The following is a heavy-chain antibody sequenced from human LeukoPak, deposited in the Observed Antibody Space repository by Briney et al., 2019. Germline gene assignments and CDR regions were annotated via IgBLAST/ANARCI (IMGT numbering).Heavy chain of an antibody. CDR3: ARSQSSSLIDY. D-gene: IGHD6-13*01. J-gene: IGHJ4*02. CDR2: ISGSGRST. V-gene: IGHV3-23*01. CDR1: GFTFTSYA. Sequence: PGGSLRLSCTASGFTFTSYAMSWVRQAPGKGLEWVSVISGSGRSTLYADSVKGRFTLSRDNSKNTLYLQMNSLTVEDTAVYYCARSQSSSLIDYWGQGTLVTVSS.